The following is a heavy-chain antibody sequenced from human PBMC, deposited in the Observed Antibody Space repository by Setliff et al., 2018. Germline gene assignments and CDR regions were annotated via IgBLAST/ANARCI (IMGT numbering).Heavy chain of an antibody. D-gene: IGHD5-18*01. J-gene: IGHJ4*02. CDR2: INPSGGST. Sequence: ASVKVSCKASGYTFTSYYMHWVRQAPGQGLEWMGIINPSGGSTSYAQKFQGRVTMARDTSTSTVYMELSSLRSEDTAVYYCARFSGHNYGSFDSWGQGTLVTVSS. V-gene: IGHV1-46*01. CDR1: GYTFTSYY. CDR3: ARFSGHNYGSFDS.